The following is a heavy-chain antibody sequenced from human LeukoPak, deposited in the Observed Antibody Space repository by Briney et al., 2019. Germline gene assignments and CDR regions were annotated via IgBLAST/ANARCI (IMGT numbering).Heavy chain of an antibody. CDR3: ARLTIPPRGRYGMDV. CDR2: IYYSGST. Sequence: PSETLSLTCTVSGGSVSSGSYYWSWIRQPPGKGLEWIGYIYYSGSTNYNPSLKSRVTISVDTSKNQFSLKLSSVTAADTAVYYCARLTIPPRGRYGMDVWGKGTTVTVSS. J-gene: IGHJ6*04. CDR1: GGSVSSGSYY. V-gene: IGHV4-61*01. D-gene: IGHD3-9*01.